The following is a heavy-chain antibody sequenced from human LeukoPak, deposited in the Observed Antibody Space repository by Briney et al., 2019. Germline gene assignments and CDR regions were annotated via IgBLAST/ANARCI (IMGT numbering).Heavy chain of an antibody. J-gene: IGHJ6*03. V-gene: IGHV4-39*01. Sequence: SETLSLTCTVSGGSISSSSYYWGWIRQPPGKGLEWIGSIYYSGSTYYNPSLKSRVTISVDTSKNQFSLKLSSVTAADTAVYYCARRRRQPTDYYYYYMDVWGKGTTVTVSS. D-gene: IGHD6-13*01. CDR1: GGSISSSSYY. CDR3: ARRRRQPTDYYYYYMDV. CDR2: IYYSGST.